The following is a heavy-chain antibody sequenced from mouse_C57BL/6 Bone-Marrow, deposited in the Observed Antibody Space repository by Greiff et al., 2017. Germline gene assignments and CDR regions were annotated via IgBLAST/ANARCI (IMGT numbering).Heavy chain of an antibody. Sequence: EVKVVESGGDLVKPGGSLKLSCAASGFTFSSYGMSWVRQTPDKRLEWVATISSGGSYTYYPDSVKGRFTISRDNAKNTLYLQMSSRKSEDTAMYYCARLDYYAMDYWGQGTSVTVSS. J-gene: IGHJ4*01. CDR3: ARLDYYAMDY. CDR2: ISSGGSYT. V-gene: IGHV5-6*01. CDR1: GFTFSSYG.